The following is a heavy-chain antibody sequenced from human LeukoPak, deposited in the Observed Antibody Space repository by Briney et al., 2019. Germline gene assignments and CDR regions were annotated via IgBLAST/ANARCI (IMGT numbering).Heavy chain of an antibody. D-gene: IGHD3-3*01. J-gene: IGHJ4*02. Sequence: ASVKVSCKASGYTFTGYFMHWVRQAPGQGLEWMGWINPNSGDTYYAQKFQGRVTLTRDTSISTAYMELSRLSSDDTAVYYCARVTIFGVVRAPLDYWGQGTLVTVSS. CDR3: ARVTIFGVVRAPLDY. V-gene: IGHV1-2*02. CDR1: GYTFTGYF. CDR2: INPNSGDT.